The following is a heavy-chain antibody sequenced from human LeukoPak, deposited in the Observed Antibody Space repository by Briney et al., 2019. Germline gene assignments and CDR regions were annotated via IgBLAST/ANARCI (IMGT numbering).Heavy chain of an antibody. Sequence: SETLSLTCTISGASISHDGYFWSWVRQHPGKGLEWIGYIYYSGSTYYNPSLEGRVTISMATSKTQFSLSLSSVTAADTALYYCARGGLEPNLFDSWGQGTLVAVSS. J-gene: IGHJ4*02. CDR2: IYYSGST. CDR1: GASISHDGYF. D-gene: IGHD1-1*01. V-gene: IGHV4-31*03. CDR3: ARGGLEPNLFDS.